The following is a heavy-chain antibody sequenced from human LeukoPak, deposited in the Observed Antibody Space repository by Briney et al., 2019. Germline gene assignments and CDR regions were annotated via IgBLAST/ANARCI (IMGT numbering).Heavy chain of an antibody. D-gene: IGHD6-6*01. CDR1: GYTFTGYY. J-gene: IGHJ6*03. CDR3: ARVAAARDYYYYYMDV. Sequence: ASVKVSCRASGYTFTGYYMHWVRQAPGQGLEWMGWINPNSGGTNYAQKFQGRVTMTRDTSISTAYMELSRLRSDDTAVYYCARVAAARDYYYYYMDVWGKGTTVTISS. V-gene: IGHV1-2*02. CDR2: INPNSGGT.